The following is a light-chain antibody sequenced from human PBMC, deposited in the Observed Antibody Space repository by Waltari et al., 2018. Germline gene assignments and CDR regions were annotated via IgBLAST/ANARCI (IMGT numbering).Light chain of an antibody. CDR1: NPNIGRNT. CDR2: SNN. V-gene: IGLV1-44*01. J-gene: IGLJ2*01. Sequence: QSVLAQPPSASGSPGQRITISCSGSNPNIGRNTVNWYQQFPGPAPRLLLYSNNQRPSGVPDRFSASKSGSSAALAIYGLHSEDEADYYCSTWDDRLTGVVFGGGTKVTVL. CDR3: STWDDRLTGVV.